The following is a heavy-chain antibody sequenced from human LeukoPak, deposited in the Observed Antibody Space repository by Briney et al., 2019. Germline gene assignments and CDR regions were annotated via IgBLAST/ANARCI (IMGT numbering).Heavy chain of an antibody. J-gene: IGHJ6*03. D-gene: IGHD3-10*01. CDR1: GYTFTGYY. CDR3: ARDISDGWFGDPFDLYYYYYYMDV. Sequence: ASVKVSCKASGYTFTGYYMHWVRQAPGQGLEWMGWINPNSGGTNYAQKFQGRVTMTRDTSISTAYMELSRLRSDDTAVYYCARDISDGWFGDPFDLYYYYYYMDVWGKGTTVTVSS. V-gene: IGHV1-2*02. CDR2: INPNSGGT.